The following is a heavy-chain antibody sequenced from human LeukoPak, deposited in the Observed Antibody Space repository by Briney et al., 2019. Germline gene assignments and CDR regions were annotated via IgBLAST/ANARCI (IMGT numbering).Heavy chain of an antibody. V-gene: IGHV1-8*01. J-gene: IGHJ5*02. CDR1: GYTFTSYD. Sequence: ASVKVSCKASGYTFTSYDINWVRQATGQGLEWMGWMNPNSGNTGYAQKFQGRVTMTRNTSISTAYMELSSLRSEDTAVYYCARGHRGGSSTSDYNWFDPWGQGTLVTVSS. CDR3: ARGHRGGSSTSDYNWFDP. CDR2: MNPNSGNT. D-gene: IGHD2-2*01.